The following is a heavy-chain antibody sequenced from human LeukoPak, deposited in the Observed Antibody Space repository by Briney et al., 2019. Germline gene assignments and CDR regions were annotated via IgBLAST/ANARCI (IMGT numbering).Heavy chain of an antibody. Sequence: ASVKVSCKASGYTFTGYYMHWVRQTPGQGLEWMGWINPNSGGTNYAQKFQGRVTMTRDTSISTAYMELSRLRSDDTAVYYCARATNWGFHDSYWGQGTLVTVSS. D-gene: IGHD7-27*01. J-gene: IGHJ4*02. CDR3: ARATNWGFHDSY. CDR2: INPNSGGT. CDR1: GYTFTGYY. V-gene: IGHV1-2*02.